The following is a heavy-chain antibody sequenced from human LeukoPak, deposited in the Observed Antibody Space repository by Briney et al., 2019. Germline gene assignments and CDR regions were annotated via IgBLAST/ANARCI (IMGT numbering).Heavy chain of an antibody. CDR3: AKQLGGWFDP. D-gene: IGHD3-16*01. Sequence: PSETLSLTCTVSGDSISSYYWSWIRQPAGKGLEWIGRIYSSGSTNYNPSLESRVTILVDNSKNQLSLRLAGLAAAYTALYYCAKQLGGWFDPWGQGTLVTVSS. CDR1: GDSISSYY. V-gene: IGHV4-4*07. J-gene: IGHJ5*02. CDR2: IYSSGST.